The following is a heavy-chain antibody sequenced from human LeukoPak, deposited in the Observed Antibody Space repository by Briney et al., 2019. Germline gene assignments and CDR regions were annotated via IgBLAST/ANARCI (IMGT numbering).Heavy chain of an antibody. CDR2: INHSGST. CDR1: GGSFSGYY. V-gene: IGHV4-34*01. CDR3: AREGVVGAYGHFDY. D-gene: IGHD2-15*01. J-gene: IGHJ4*02. Sequence: PSETLSLTCAVYGGSFSGYYWSWIRQPPGKGLEWIGEINHSGSTNYNPSLKSRVTISVDTSKNQFSLKLSSVTTADTAVYYCAREGVVGAYGHFDYWGQGTLVTVSS.